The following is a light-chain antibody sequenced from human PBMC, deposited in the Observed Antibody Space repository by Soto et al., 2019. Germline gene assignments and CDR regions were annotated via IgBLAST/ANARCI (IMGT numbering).Light chain of an antibody. Sequence: QSALTQPRSVSGSPGQSVTISCTGTSSDVGGYNYVSWYQQHPGKAPKLMIYDVSKRPSGVPNRFFGSKSGNTASLTISGLQAEDEAAYYCCSFAGSYTVIFGGGTKLTVL. J-gene: IGLJ2*01. CDR3: CSFAGSYTVI. CDR2: DVS. V-gene: IGLV2-11*01. CDR1: SSDVGGYNY.